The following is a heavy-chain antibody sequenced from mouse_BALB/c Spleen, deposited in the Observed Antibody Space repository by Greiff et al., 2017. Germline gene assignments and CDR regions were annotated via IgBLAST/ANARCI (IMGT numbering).Heavy chain of an antibody. Sequence: LVESGPELVKPGASVKMSCKASGYTFTSYVMHWVKQKPGQGLEWIGYINPYNDGTKYNEKFKGKATLTSDKSSSTAYMELSSLTSEDSAVYYCARGGRYDGWYFDVWGAGTTVTVAS. CDR2: INPYNDGT. D-gene: IGHD2-14*01. CDR3: ARGGRYDGWYFDV. J-gene: IGHJ1*01. V-gene: IGHV1-14*01. CDR1: GYTFTSYV.